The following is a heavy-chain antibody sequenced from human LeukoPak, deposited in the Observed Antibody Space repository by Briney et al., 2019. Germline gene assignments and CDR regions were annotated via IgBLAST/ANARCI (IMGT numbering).Heavy chain of an antibody. Sequence: PGRSLRLSCAASGFTFDDYAMHWVRQAPGKGLEWVSSISSSSSYIYYADSVKGRFTISRDNAKNSLYLQMNSLRAEDTAVYYCARDSDPNAFDIWGQGTMVTVSS. J-gene: IGHJ3*02. CDR2: ISSSSSYI. V-gene: IGHV3-21*01. CDR1: GFTFDDYA. CDR3: ARDSDPNAFDI.